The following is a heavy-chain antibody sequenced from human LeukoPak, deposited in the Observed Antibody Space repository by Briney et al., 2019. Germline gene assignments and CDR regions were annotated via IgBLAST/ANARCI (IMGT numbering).Heavy chain of an antibody. CDR3: AKGGATVIDY. CDR1: GFTFRNYW. J-gene: IGHJ4*02. CDR2: INSDGSST. D-gene: IGHD4-17*01. V-gene: IGHV3-74*01. Sequence: GVSLRLYCAASGFTFRNYWMHWVRQALGKGLVWVSRINSDGSSTTSADSVKGRFTISRDNAKNTLYLQMNSLRAEDTAVYYCAKGGATVIDYWGQGTLVTVSS.